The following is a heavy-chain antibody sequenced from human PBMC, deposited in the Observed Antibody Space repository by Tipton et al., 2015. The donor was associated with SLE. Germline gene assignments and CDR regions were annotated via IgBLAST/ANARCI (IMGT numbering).Heavy chain of an antibody. CDR1: GFTFDDYA. V-gene: IGHV3-9*01. D-gene: IGHD6-19*01. J-gene: IGHJ3*02. CDR3: AKEEQWLVRGDAFDI. CDR2: ISWSSGSI. Sequence: RSLRLSCAASGFTFDDYAMHWVRQAPGKGLEWVSGISWSSGSIGYADSVKGRFTISRDNAKNSLYLQMNSLRAEDTALYYCAKEEQWLVRGDAFDIWGQGTMVTVSS.